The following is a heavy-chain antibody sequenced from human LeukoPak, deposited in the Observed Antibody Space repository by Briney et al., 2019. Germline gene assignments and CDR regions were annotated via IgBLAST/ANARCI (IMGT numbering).Heavy chain of an antibody. J-gene: IGHJ3*02. CDR1: GFTFSSYT. Sequence: SGGSLRLSCAASGFTFSSYTMHWVRQAPGKGLEWVSAISSSSSYIYYADSVKGRFTISRDNAKNSLYLQMNSLRAEDTAVYYCARFVDTAMVNLGAFDIWGQGTMVTVPS. CDR3: ARFVDTAMVNLGAFDI. CDR2: ISSSSSYI. V-gene: IGHV3-21*01. D-gene: IGHD5-18*01.